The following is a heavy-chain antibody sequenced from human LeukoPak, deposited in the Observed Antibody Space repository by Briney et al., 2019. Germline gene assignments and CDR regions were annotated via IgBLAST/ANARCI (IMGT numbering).Heavy chain of an antibody. CDR1: GYSFTNEW. CDR2: IYLGDSDT. D-gene: IGHD3-3*01. V-gene: IGHV5-51*01. J-gene: IGHJ6*03. CDR3: ARHRASRISGAYPGDYYYMDV. Sequence: GESLKISCKGSGYSFTNEWIGWVRQRPGKGLEWMGIIYLGDSDTRYSPSFQGQVTISADKSISTAYLQWSSLKASDTAMYYCARHRASRISGAYPGDYYYMDVWGKGTKVTVSS.